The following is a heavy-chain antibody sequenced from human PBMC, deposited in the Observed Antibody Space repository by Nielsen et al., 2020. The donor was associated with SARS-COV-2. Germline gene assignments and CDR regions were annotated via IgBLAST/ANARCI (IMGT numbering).Heavy chain of an antibody. CDR2: ISYDGSNK. Sequence: VRQAPGKGLEWVAVISYDGSNKYYADSVKGRFTISRDNSKNTLYLQMNSLRAEDTAVYYCAKGLDYDSSGYYHDYWGQGTLVTAPQ. V-gene: IGHV3-30*18. D-gene: IGHD3-22*01. J-gene: IGHJ4*02. CDR3: AKGLDYDSSGYYHDY.